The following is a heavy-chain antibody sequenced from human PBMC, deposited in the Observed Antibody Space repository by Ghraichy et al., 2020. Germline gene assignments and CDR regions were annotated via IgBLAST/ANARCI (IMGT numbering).Heavy chain of an antibody. D-gene: IGHD6-6*01. Sequence: LRLSCAASGFTFSSYGMHWVRQAPGKGLEWVAVIWYDGSNKYYADSVKGRFTISRDNSKKKLYLQINSLGAEDTAVYYCAREGDGSSISLDNWGQGTLVTVSS. CDR1: GFTFSSYG. CDR2: IWYDGSNK. V-gene: IGHV3-33*01. CDR3: AREGDGSSISLDN. J-gene: IGHJ4*02.